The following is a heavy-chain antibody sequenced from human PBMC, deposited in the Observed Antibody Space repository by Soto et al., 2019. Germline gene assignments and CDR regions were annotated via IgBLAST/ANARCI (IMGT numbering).Heavy chain of an antibody. V-gene: IGHV3-33*01. J-gene: IGHJ4*02. Sequence: QVQLVESGGGVVQPGRSLRLSCAASGFTFSSYGMHWVRQAPGKGLEWVAVIWYDGSNKYYADSVKGRFTISRDNSKNPLYLQMNSLRAEDTAVYYCARDRSSPTLWGQGTLVTVSS. CDR2: IWYDGSNK. CDR3: ARDRSSPTL. D-gene: IGHD6-13*01. CDR1: GFTFSSYG.